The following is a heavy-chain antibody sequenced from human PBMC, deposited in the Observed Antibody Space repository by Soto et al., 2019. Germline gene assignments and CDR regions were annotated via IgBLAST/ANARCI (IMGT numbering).Heavy chain of an antibody. CDR1: GFTFSSYS. D-gene: IGHD3-9*01. Sequence: GGSLRLSCAASGFTFSSYSMNWVRQAPGKGLEWVSYISSSSSTIYYADSVKGRFTISRDNAKNSLYLQMNSLRAEDTAVYYCARESVLRYFDWPYFDAIDIRGQGTMVTVSS. J-gene: IGHJ3*02. V-gene: IGHV3-48*01. CDR2: ISSSSSTI. CDR3: ARESVLRYFDWPYFDAIDI.